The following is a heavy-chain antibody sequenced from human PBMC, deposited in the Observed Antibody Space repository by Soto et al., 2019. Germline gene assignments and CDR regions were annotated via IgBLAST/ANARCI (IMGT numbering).Heavy chain of an antibody. D-gene: IGHD6-13*01. CDR1: GGTFSSYA. V-gene: IGHV1-69*13. Sequence: ASVKVSCKASGGTFSSYAISWVRQAPGQGLEWMGGIIPIFGTANYAQKFQGRVTITADESTSTAYMEPSSLRSEDTAVYYCARGKEQLYWFDPWGQGTLVTVSS. CDR3: ARGKEQLYWFDP. J-gene: IGHJ5*02. CDR2: IIPIFGTA.